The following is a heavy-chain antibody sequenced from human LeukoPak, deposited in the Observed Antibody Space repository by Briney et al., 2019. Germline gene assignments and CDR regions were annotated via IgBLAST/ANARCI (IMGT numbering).Heavy chain of an antibody. Sequence: ASVKVSRKSSGYTFTGYYMHWVRQAPGQGLEWMGWINPNSGGTNYAQKFQGRVTMTRDTSISTAYMELSRLRSDDTAVYYCARGGIFGVARIDYWGQGTLVTVSS. V-gene: IGHV1-2*02. J-gene: IGHJ4*02. CDR1: GYTFTGYY. CDR2: INPNSGGT. D-gene: IGHD3-3*01. CDR3: ARGGIFGVARIDY.